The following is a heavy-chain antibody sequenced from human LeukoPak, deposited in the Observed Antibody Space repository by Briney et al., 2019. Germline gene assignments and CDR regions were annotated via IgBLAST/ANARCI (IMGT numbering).Heavy chain of an antibody. Sequence: SETLSLTCTVSGGSISSSSYYWGWIRQPPGKGLEWIGSIYYSGSTYYNPSLKSRVTISVDTSKNQFSLKLSSVTAADTAVYYCARQKVWWLVPFDYWGQGTLVTVSS. J-gene: IGHJ4*02. CDR3: ARQKVWWLVPFDY. CDR1: GGSISSSSYY. CDR2: IYYSGST. D-gene: IGHD6-19*01. V-gene: IGHV4-39*01.